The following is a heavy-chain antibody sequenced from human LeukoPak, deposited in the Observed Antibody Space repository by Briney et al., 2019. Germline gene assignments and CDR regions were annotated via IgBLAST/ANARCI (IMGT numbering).Heavy chain of an antibody. J-gene: IGHJ6*02. CDR3: ARVSRDFYSNYYYYYGMDV. Sequence: QSGGSLRLSCAASGFSFSSYWMNWVRQAPGKGLEWVANIKQDGSEKYYVDSVRGRFTISRDNAKNSLYLQMDSLRAEDTAVYYCARVSRDFYSNYYYYYGMDVWGQGTTVTVSS. CDR1: GFSFSSYW. V-gene: IGHV3-7*01. CDR2: IKQDGSEK. D-gene: IGHD4-11*01.